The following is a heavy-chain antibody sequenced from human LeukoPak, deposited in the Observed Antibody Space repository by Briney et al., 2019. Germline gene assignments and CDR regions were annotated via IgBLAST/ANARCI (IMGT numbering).Heavy chain of an antibody. V-gene: IGHV1-18*01. D-gene: IGHD3-9*01. CDR1: GYTFTSYG. J-gene: IGHJ6*02. Sequence: KAXGYTFTSYGISWVRQAPGQGLEWMGWISAYNGNTNYAQKLQGRVTITTDTSTSTAYTELRSLRSDDTAVYYCASTPPDDILTGYPPKVDVHYGMDVWGQGTTVTVSS. CDR2: ISAYNGNT. CDR3: ASTPPDDILTGYPPKVDVHYGMDV.